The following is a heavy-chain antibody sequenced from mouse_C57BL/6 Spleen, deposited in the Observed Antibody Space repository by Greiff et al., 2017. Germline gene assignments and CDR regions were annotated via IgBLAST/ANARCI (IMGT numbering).Heavy chain of an antibody. CDR2: IHPNSGST. Sequence: QVQLQQPGAELVKPGASVKLSCKASGYTFTSYWLHWVKQRPGQGLEWIGMIHPNSGSTNYNEKFKSKATLTVDKSSSTAYMQLSSLTSEDSAVDYCANEGGTGEVTGGYWGQGTTLTVSS. D-gene: IGHD3-3*01. CDR1: GYTFTSYW. CDR3: ANEGGTGEVTGGY. J-gene: IGHJ2*01. V-gene: IGHV1-64*01.